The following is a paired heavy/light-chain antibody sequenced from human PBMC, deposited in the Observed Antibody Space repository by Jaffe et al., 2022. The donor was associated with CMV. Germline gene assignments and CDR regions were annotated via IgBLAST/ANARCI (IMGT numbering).Light chain of an antibody. CDR1: QSLLYSNGYNY. J-gene: IGKJ4*01. CDR3: MQSLETPLT. Sequence: DIVMTQSPLSLPVTPGEPASISCRSSQSLLYSNGYNYLDWYLQKPGQSPQLLIYLGSNRASGVPDRFSASGSGTDFTLKISRVEAEDVGVYYCMQSLETPLTFGGGTKVEIK. V-gene: IGKV2-28*01. CDR2: LGS.
Heavy chain of an antibody. CDR1: GFNFRGSA. D-gene: IGHD2-15*01. CDR3: TRPVVSGYNWFDP. V-gene: IGHV3-73*01. Sequence: EVQLVESGGGLVQPGGSLKLSCAASGFNFRGSAIHWVRQASGKGLEWVARIKDTDNNYATSYSASVRGRFTISRDDSKNTAYLQMTNLKIEDTALYFCTRPVVSGYNWFDPWGQGTLVTVSS. J-gene: IGHJ5*02. CDR2: IKDTDNNYAT.